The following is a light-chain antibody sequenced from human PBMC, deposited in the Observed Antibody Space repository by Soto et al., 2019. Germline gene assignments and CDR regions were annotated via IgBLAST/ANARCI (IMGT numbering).Light chain of an antibody. V-gene: IGKV1-6*01. CDR3: LQDYNFPFS. J-gene: IGKJ3*01. Sequence: AIQMTQSPSSLSASVGDRVTITCRASQGIRNDLGWYQQKPGKAPKLLIYPESSLQSGVPSSFSGSGSGTEVTLTISSLQPEDFATYYCLQDYNFPFSFGPGTKVDIK. CDR2: PES. CDR1: QGIRND.